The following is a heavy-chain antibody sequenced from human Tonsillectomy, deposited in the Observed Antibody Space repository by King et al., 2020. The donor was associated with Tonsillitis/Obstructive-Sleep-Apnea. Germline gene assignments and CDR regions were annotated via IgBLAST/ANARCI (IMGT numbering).Heavy chain of an antibody. CDR1: GYTFTRYY. D-gene: IGHD2-15*01. CDR3: ARDDVVGRYIDY. V-gene: IGHV1-46*01. CDR2: INPSDGIS. J-gene: IGHJ4*02. Sequence: QLVQSGAEVKKPGSSVKVSCKASGYTFTRYYFHWIRQAPGQGFEWLGIINPSDGISTYAQKFQVSVSVTRDTPTSSVYMELSSLKSEDTAVYFCARDDVVGRYIDYWGQGTLVTVSS.